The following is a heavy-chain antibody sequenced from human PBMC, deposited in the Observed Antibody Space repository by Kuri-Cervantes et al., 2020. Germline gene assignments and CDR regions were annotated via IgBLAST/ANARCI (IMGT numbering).Heavy chain of an antibody. J-gene: IGHJ6*02. Sequence: SVKVSCKASGGTFSSYAISWVRQAPGQGLEWMGGIIPIFGRINYAQKFQGRVTITADEPTNTVDMELTSLRSEDTALYYCARGGELGVDQGHCYYGMDVWGQGTTVTVSS. D-gene: IGHD3-16*01. V-gene: IGHV1-69*13. CDR1: GGTFSSYA. CDR3: ARGGELGVDQGHCYYGMDV. CDR2: IIPIFGRI.